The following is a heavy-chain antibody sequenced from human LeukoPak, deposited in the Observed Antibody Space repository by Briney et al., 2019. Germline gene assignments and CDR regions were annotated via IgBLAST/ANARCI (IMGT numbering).Heavy chain of an antibody. CDR2: IWYDGSSK. J-gene: IGHJ3*02. V-gene: IGHV3-33*01. CDR1: GFTFSSYG. Sequence: GGSLRLSCASSGFTFSSYGIHWVRQAPGKGLAWVAVIWYDGSSKYYADSVKGRFTISRDNSKNTLYLQVNSLRAEDTAVYYCARGFRYYDGIDAFDIWGQGTMVTVSS. D-gene: IGHD3-22*01. CDR3: ARGFRYYDGIDAFDI.